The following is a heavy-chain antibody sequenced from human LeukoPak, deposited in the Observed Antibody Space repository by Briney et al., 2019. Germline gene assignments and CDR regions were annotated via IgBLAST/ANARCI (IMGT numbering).Heavy chain of an antibody. D-gene: IGHD4-23*01. Sequence: PSETLSLTGTVSGGSISSYYWSWIRQPPGKGLEWIGYIYYSGSTNYNPSLKSRVTISVDTSKNQFSLKLSSVTAADTAVYYCARGGTRWHIPLLDYWGQGTLVTVSS. CDR3: ARGGTRWHIPLLDY. J-gene: IGHJ4*02. V-gene: IGHV4-59*01. CDR2: IYYSGST. CDR1: GGSISSYY.